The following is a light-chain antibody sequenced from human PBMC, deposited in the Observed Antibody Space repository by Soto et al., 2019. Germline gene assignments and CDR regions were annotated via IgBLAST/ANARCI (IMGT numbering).Light chain of an antibody. V-gene: IGKV1-39*01. CDR2: AAS. CDR3: QQSCSTPLT. CDR1: QSISSY. Sequence: DIQMTQSPSSLSASVGDRVTITCRASQSISSYLNWYQQKPGKAPKLLIYAASSLQSGVTSRFSGSGSGKDFTLTISSLQPEDFAIYYCQQSCSTPLTLGGGTQGEIK. J-gene: IGKJ4*01.